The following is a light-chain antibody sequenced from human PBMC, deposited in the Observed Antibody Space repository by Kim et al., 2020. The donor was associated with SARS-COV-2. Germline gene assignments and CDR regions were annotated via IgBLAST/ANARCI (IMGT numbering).Light chain of an antibody. J-gene: IGKJ1*01. V-gene: IGKV1-39*01. CDR1: QSIGTH. CDR2: TTA. CDR3: QQSYSAPWT. Sequence: DIQMTQSPSSLSASLGDRVTITCRASQSIGTHLNWFQQKPGKAPNLLIYTTANLQSGVPSRFSGSGSGTDFTLTISSLQPEDFATYYCQQSYSAPWTFGQGTKLEIK.